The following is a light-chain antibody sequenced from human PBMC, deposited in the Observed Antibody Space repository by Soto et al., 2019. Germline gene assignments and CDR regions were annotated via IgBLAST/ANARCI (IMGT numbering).Light chain of an antibody. V-gene: IGKV4-1*01. J-gene: IGKJ3*01. CDR1: QSVVFISNNKNY. CDR2: AAS. Sequence: DIFFTQSPDSLAVCLCERATINCNSIQSVVFISNNKNYVALYQQKPGQPPKLLIYAASTREPGVPERFSGSGYGKDFTLTISSLQAEDVAVYYCQQYYSALTFGRGTKVDIK. CDR3: QQYYSALT.